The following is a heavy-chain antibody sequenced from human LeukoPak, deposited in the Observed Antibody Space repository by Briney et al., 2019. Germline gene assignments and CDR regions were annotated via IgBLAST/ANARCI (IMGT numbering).Heavy chain of an antibody. CDR2: IWYHGNDV. CDR1: GFTFGSYG. D-gene: IGHD3-3*01. J-gene: IGHJ4*02. V-gene: IGHV3-33*01. Sequence: GMSQRLSCSASGFTFGSYGMHWVRQAPGKGLEWVALIWYHGNDVDYADSVKGRFTISRDNSKNTLYLQMNSVRAEDTAVYFCARDFWNEPSKYFDYWGQGTLVTVSS. CDR3: ARDFWNEPSKYFDY.